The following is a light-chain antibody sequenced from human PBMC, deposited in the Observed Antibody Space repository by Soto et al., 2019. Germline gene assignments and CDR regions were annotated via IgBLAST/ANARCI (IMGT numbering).Light chain of an antibody. J-gene: IGKJ5*01. CDR1: QSVSSSY. V-gene: IGKV3-20*01. Sequence: VVLTQSPGTLSLSPGERATLSCRASQSVSSSYLAWYQQKPGQAPRLLIYGASSRATGIPARFSGSGSGTDFTLTISRLEPEDFAVYYCQQYGSSPLVTFVQGTRLEIK. CDR3: QQYGSSPLVT. CDR2: GAS.